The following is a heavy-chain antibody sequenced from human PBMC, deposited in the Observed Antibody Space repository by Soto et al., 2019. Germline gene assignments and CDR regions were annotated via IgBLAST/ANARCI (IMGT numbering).Heavy chain of an antibody. V-gene: IGHV3-23*01. Sequence: GGSLRLSCAASGFTFSSYAMSWVRQAPGKGLEWVSAISGSGGSTYYADSVKGRFTISRDNSKNTLYLQMNSLRAEDTAVYYCGKDWGEYSSSFDYFQHWGQGTLVTVSS. J-gene: IGHJ1*01. CDR3: GKDWGEYSSSFDYFQH. D-gene: IGHD6-6*01. CDR1: GFTFSSYA. CDR2: ISGSGGST.